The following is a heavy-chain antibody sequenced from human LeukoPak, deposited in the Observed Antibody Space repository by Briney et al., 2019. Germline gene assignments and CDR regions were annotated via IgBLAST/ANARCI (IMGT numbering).Heavy chain of an antibody. CDR1: GGSIGGYS. Sequence: SETLSLTCTVSGGSIGGYSWNWIQQAPGKRLEWIGYISDSGSSDYSPSLKSRATISVDTSRNQFSLKLTSVTAADTAMYYCARGPSSDYDILTGFSFADDWFDPWGQGTLVTISS. J-gene: IGHJ5*02. CDR3: ARGPSSDYDILTGFSFADDWFDP. V-gene: IGHV4-59*01. CDR2: ISDSGSS. D-gene: IGHD3-9*01.